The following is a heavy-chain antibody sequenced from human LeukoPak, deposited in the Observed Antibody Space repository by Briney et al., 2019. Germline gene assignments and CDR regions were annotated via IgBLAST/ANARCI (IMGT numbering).Heavy chain of an antibody. J-gene: IGHJ4*02. CDR1: GFTFSSYG. CDR2: IRYDGSNK. D-gene: IGHD6-19*01. V-gene: IGHV3-30*02. CDR3: AKDQFGLIAVAGHDY. Sequence: PGGSLRLSXAASGFTFSSYGMHWVRQAPGKGLEWVAFIRYDGSNKYYADSVKGRFTISRDNSKNTLYLQMNSLRAEDTAVYYCAKDQFGLIAVAGHDYWGQGTLVTVSS.